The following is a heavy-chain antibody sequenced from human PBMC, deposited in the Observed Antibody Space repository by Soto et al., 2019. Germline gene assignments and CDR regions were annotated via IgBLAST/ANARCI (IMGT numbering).Heavy chain of an antibody. V-gene: IGHV1-69*01. CDR3: GRGGGPYVWFNEF. CDR1: GGLFSSFA. J-gene: IGHJ4*02. CDR2: IIPVFGTT. D-gene: IGHD3-16*01. Sequence: QEQLVQSGAEVKKPGSSVKVSCKDSGGLFSSFAISWVRQAPGQGLEWMGGIIPVFGTTNYAQKFQGRVTITADESTNTAYMELSSLTSDDTAMYYCGRGGGPYVWFNEFWGQGTQVTVSS.